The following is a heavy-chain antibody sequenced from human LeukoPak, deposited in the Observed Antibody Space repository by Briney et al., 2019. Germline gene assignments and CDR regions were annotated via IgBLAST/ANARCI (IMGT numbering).Heavy chain of an antibody. Sequence: GGSLRLSCAASGFTFSSYAMSWVRQAPGKGLEWVSAISGSGGSTYYADSVKGRFTISRDNSKNTLYLQMNSLRAEDTAVYYCAKDSTVTTPGGSPNNFDYWGQGTLVTVSP. CDR1: GFTFSSYA. CDR3: AKDSTVTTPGGSPNNFDY. CDR2: ISGSGGST. J-gene: IGHJ4*02. V-gene: IGHV3-23*01. D-gene: IGHD4-17*01.